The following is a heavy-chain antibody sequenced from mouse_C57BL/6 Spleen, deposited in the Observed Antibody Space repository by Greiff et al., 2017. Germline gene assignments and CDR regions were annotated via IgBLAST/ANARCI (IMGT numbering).Heavy chain of an antibody. V-gene: IGHV1-82*01. CDR2: IYPGDGDT. CDR3: APYGSSWYFDV. CDR1: GYAFSSSW. J-gene: IGHJ1*03. D-gene: IGHD1-1*01. Sequence: VQLQESGPELVKPGASVKISCKASGYAFSSSWLNWVKQRPGKGLEWIGRIYPGDGDTTYNGKFKGKATLTADKSSSTAYMQLSSLTSEDSAVYFCAPYGSSWYFDVWGTGTTVTVSS.